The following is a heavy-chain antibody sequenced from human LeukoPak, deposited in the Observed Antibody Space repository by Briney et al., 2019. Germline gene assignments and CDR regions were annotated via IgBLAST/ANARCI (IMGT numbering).Heavy chain of an antibody. CDR1: GYTFAKYW. D-gene: IGHD5-24*01. Sequence: GESLKISCQASGYTFAKYWIGWVRQMPGKGLEWMGIIYPGDSDTRYGPSFQGQVTIPVDKSISTAYLQWSSSLKASDTAMYYCARRDNYNAFDIWGQGTMVTVSS. CDR2: IYPGDSDT. J-gene: IGHJ3*02. CDR3: ARRDNYNAFDI. V-gene: IGHV5-51*01.